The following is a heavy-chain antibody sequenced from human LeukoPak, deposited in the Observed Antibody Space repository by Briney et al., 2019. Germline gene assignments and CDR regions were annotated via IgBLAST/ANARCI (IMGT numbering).Heavy chain of an antibody. J-gene: IGHJ2*01. CDR1: GFPFSAYD. V-gene: IGHV3-13*01. CDR2: VGSAGDT. Sequence: GGSLRLSCATSGFPFSAYDMHWVRQAPGKGLEWVSAVGSAGDTYYPGAVKGRFTISRDYAKNSLFLQMNNLIAGDTAVYFCVRGALPGDNWYFDLWGRGTLVTVSS. CDR3: VRGALPGDNWYFDL.